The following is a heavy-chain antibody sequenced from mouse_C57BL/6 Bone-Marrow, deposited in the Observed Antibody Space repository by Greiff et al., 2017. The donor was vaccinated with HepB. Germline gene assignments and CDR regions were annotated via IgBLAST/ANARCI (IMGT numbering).Heavy chain of an antibody. CDR3: TREGLLRYWYFDV. CDR2: ISSGGDYI. CDR1: GFTFSSYA. J-gene: IGHJ1*03. Sequence: EVKLMESGEGLVKPGGSLKLSCAASGFTFSSYAMSWVRQTPEKRLEWVAYISSGGDYIYYADTVKGRFTISRDNARNTLYLQMSSLKSEDTAMYYCTREGLLRYWYFDVWGTGTTVTVSS. V-gene: IGHV5-9-1*02. D-gene: IGHD1-1*01.